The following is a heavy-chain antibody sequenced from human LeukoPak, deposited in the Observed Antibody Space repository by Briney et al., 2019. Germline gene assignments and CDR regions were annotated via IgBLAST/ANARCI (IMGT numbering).Heavy chain of an antibody. CDR2: ISSSGNTI. J-gene: IGHJ4*02. V-gene: IGHV3-48*03. CDR1: GFTFNIYE. D-gene: IGHD3-10*01. CDR3: VTDPLHGSGNY. Sequence: PGGSLRLSCAASGFTFNIYEMNWVRQAPGRGLEWLSVISSSGNTIYYADSVKGRFTVSRDNAKTSLYLQMNSLGAEDTAVYYCVTDPLHGSGNYWGQGTLVTVSS.